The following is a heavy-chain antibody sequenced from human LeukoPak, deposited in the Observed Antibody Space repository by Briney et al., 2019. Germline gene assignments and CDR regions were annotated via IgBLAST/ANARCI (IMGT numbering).Heavy chain of an antibody. D-gene: IGHD3-3*01. J-gene: IGHJ3*02. CDR2: IYYSGST. Sequence: SETLSLTCTVSGGSISSYYWSWIRQPPGKGLEWIGYIYYSGSTNYNPSLKSRVTISVDTSKHQFSLKLSSVTAADTAVYYCARDVGPSRFLEWLSPYDAFDIWGQGTMVTVSS. CDR3: ARDVGPSRFLEWLSPYDAFDI. V-gene: IGHV4-59*01. CDR1: GGSISSYY.